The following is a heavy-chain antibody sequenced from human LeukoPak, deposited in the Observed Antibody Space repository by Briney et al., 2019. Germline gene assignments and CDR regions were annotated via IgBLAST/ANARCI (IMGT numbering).Heavy chain of an antibody. D-gene: IGHD3-22*01. CDR3: ARDHPPSYYYDSSGHRDYFDY. V-gene: IGHV3-7*01. Sequence: GGSLRLSCAASGFVFSTYWMTWVRQARGKGLEWVAKMKADGSEIHYVDSVKGRFTISRDNAKNSLYLQMNSLRAEDTAVYYRARDHPPSYYYDSSGHRDYFDYWGQGTLVTVSS. CDR2: MKADGSEI. CDR1: GFVFSTYW. J-gene: IGHJ4*02.